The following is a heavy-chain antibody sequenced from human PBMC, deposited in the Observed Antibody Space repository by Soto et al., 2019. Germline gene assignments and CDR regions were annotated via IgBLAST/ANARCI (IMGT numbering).Heavy chain of an antibody. D-gene: IGHD3-3*02. V-gene: IGHV3-74*01. J-gene: IGHJ6*02. CDR2: IDVGGNNR. CDR3: VRGIYQKFGMDV. Sequence: EVQLVESGGGLVQPGGSLRLSCAASGFTFISHWIHWVRQTPGKGLVWVSRIDVGGNNRNYADSVKGRFTISRDNAKNTVYLQMNSLRADDTAVYYWVRGIYQKFGMDVWGQGTTV. CDR1: GFTFISHW.